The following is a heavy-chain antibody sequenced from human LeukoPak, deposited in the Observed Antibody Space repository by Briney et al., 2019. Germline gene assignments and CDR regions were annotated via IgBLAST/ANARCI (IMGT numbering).Heavy chain of an antibody. CDR2: MVLNIGGI. D-gene: IGHD6-13*01. Sequence: GGSLRLSCAASGFTFDDYAMHWGRQAPGEGVEWGSGMVLNIGGIVYADSVKGGFTIARDNEKKSLYLKMNSLGAEATVLYYCVKVIAAGFVETWGQGTPVTVSS. CDR3: VKVIAAGFVET. CDR1: GFTFDDYA. J-gene: IGHJ5*02. V-gene: IGHV3-9*01.